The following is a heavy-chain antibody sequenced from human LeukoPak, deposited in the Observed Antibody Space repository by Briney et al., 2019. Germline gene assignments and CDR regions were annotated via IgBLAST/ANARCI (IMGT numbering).Heavy chain of an antibody. CDR2: IIPILGIA. J-gene: IGHJ6*02. D-gene: IGHD2-15*01. V-gene: IGHV1-69*04. CDR1: GGTFSSYA. Sequence: GSSVKVSCKASGGTFSSYAISWVRQAPGQGLEWMGRIIPILGIANYAQKFQGRVTITADKSTSTAYMELSSLRSEDTAVYYCAREGYCSGGSCYPTSYYYGMDVWGQGTTVTVSS. CDR3: AREGYCSGGSCYPTSYYYGMDV.